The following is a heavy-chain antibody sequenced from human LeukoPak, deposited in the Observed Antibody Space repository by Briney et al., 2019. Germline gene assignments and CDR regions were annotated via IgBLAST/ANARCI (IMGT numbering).Heavy chain of an antibody. Sequence: GGSLRLSCAASGFTFSSYGMQWVRQAPGKGLEWVAVISHDGTVQHYADSVKGRFTISRDNSDNTLYLQMNSLRDEDTAMYYCAKEGTAMASSYFDYWGQGTLITVSS. D-gene: IGHD5-18*01. J-gene: IGHJ4*02. CDR1: GFTFSSYG. CDR3: AKEGTAMASSYFDY. CDR2: ISHDGTVQ. V-gene: IGHV3-30*18.